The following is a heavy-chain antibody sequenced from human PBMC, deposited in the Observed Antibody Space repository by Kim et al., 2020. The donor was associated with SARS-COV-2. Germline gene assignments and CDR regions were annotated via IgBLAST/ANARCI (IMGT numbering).Heavy chain of an antibody. V-gene: IGHV4-39*01. CDR2: IYYSGST. Sequence: SETLSLTCTVSGGSISSSSYYWGWIRQPPGKGLEWIGSIYYSGSTYYNPSLKSRVTISVDTSKNQFSLKLSSVTAADTAVYYCARCELWFGEVLWFDPWGQGTLVTVSS. J-gene: IGHJ5*02. CDR3: ARCELWFGEVLWFDP. CDR1: GGSISSSSYY. D-gene: IGHD3-10*01.